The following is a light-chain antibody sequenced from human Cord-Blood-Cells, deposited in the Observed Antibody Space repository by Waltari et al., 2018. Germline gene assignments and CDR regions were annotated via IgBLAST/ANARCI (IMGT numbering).Light chain of an antibody. Sequence: EIVMPQSPATLSVSPGERATLSCRASQSVSSNLAWYQQKPGQAPRLLIYGASTRATCIPARFSGSGSGTEFTLTISSLQSEDFAVYYCQQYNNWPPYTFGQGTKLEIK. V-gene: IGKV3-15*01. CDR3: QQYNNWPPYT. CDR2: GAS. J-gene: IGKJ2*01. CDR1: QSVSSN.